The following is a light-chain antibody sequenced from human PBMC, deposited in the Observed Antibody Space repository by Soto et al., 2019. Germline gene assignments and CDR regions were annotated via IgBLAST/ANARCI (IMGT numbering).Light chain of an antibody. J-gene: IGKJ4*01. V-gene: IGKV1-39*01. CDR3: QHNYSPPFT. CDR2: GTS. CDR1: QNIYSY. Sequence: DIQMTQSPSSLSASVGDTVTISCHTSQNIYSYLIWYQQKPGKAPKLLMYGTSSLLSGVPSRFSGSGAGTDFTLTISSLQPEDFATYYCQHNYSPPFTFGGGTKVEIK.